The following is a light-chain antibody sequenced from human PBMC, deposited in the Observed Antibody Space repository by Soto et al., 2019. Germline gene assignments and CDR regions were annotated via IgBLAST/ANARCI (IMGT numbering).Light chain of an antibody. J-gene: IGKJ4*01. CDR3: QQYGSSLLT. V-gene: IGKV3-20*01. CDR1: QSVSSSY. Sequence: EIVLRQSPGTLSLSPGERATLSCRASQSVSSSYLAWYQQKPGQAPRLLIYGASSRATGISDRFSGSGSGTDFTLTISRLEPEDLAVYYCQQYGSSLLTFGGGTKVEIK. CDR2: GAS.